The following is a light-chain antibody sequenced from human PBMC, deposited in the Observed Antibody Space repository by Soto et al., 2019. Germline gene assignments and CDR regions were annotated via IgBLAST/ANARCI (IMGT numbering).Light chain of an antibody. Sequence: FSLSASVGDRVTITCRASQGISNYLAWYQQKPGKVPKLLIYAASTLQSGVPSRFSGSGSGTDFALTISSLQPEDVATYYCQKYNSAPRAFGQGTKVDIK. CDR1: QGISNY. CDR2: AAS. V-gene: IGKV1-27*01. J-gene: IGKJ1*01. CDR3: QKYNSAPRA.